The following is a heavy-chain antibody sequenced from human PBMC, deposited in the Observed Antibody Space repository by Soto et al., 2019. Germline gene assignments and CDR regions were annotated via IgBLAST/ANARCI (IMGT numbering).Heavy chain of an antibody. D-gene: IGHD2-2*02. CDR2: ISSSGSTI. V-gene: IGHV3-11*01. J-gene: IGHJ4*02. CDR3: ARRGCSSTSCYTTRHGGLDY. Sequence: VQLVESGGGLVKPGGSLRLSCAASGFTFSDYYMSWMRQAPGKGLEWASYISSSGSTIYYAESVKGRFTISRANAKNSLYLQRNSRRAEDTAVYYCARRGCSSTSCYTTRHGGLDYWGQGTLVTVSS. CDR1: GFTFSDYY.